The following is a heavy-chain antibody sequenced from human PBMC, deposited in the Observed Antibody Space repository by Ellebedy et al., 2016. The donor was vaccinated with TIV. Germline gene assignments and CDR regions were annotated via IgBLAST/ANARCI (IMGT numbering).Heavy chain of an antibody. V-gene: IGHV3-11*01. Sequence: GGSLRLXCAASGFTFSDSWMSWDRQAPGKGLEWISYISNSGSSIYYANSVKGRFSISRDSAKNSLYLHMNSLRAEDTAVYYCARFPSAWYFDLWGRGTLVTVSS. CDR1: GFTFSDSW. D-gene: IGHD3-3*01. CDR2: ISNSGSSI. CDR3: ARFPSAWYFDL. J-gene: IGHJ2*01.